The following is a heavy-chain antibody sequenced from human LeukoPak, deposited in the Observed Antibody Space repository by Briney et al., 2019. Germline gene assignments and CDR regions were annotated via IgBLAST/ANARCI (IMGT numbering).Heavy chain of an antibody. CDR1: GGSISNGDYY. CDR2: IYYSGST. Sequence: SETLSLTCTVSGGSISNGDYYWSWIRQPPGKGLEWIGYIYYSGSTYYNPSLQSRVIISVDTSKNQFSLRLSSVTAADTAVYYCASVRAPEYYYDSSGYWIDYWGQGTLVTVSS. CDR3: ASVRAPEYYYDSSGYWIDY. D-gene: IGHD3-22*01. J-gene: IGHJ4*02. V-gene: IGHV4-30-4*01.